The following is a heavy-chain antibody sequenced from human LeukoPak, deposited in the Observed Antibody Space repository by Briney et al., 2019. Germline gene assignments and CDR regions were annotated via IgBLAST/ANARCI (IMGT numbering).Heavy chain of an antibody. V-gene: IGHV3-48*02. J-gene: IGHJ4*02. CDR1: GFTFSSYS. CDR2: ISSSSSTI. Sequence: PGGSLRLSCAASGFTFSSYSMNWVRQAPGKGLEWVSYISSSSSTIYYADSVKGRFTISRDNAKNSLYLQMNSLRDEDTAVYYCAREYRGNSFALGDYWGQGALVTVSS. CDR3: AREYRGNSFALGDY. D-gene: IGHD4-23*01.